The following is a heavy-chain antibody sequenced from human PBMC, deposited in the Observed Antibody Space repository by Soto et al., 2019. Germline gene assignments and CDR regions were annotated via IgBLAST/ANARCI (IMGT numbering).Heavy chain of an antibody. V-gene: IGHV3-23*01. J-gene: IGHJ4*02. CDR1: GFTFSNFA. D-gene: IGHD6-6*01. Sequence: EVQLLESGGDLVQPGGSLRLSCAASGFTFSNFAMSWVRQAPGKGLEWVSVISGGGGTTYYADSVKGRFTISRDNSKNTLYLQMNSLRAEDTALYYCAKAMSKPSRPRNYFDYWGQGTLVTVSS. CDR3: AKAMSKPSRPRNYFDY. CDR2: ISGGGGTT.